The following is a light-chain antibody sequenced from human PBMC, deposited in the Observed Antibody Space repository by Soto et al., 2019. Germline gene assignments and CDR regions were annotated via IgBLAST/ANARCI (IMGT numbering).Light chain of an antibody. CDR1: QSISSN. CDR3: QQCNKWPPT. Sequence: EIALTQSSGTLSLSPVERAILSCMASQSISSNLVWYQQKPGQAPRLLMYGASTRATGVPARFSGSGSGTEFTLTISSLQSEDFAVYYCQQCNKWPPTFGQGTKVDIK. V-gene: IGKV3-15*01. CDR2: GAS. J-gene: IGKJ1*01.